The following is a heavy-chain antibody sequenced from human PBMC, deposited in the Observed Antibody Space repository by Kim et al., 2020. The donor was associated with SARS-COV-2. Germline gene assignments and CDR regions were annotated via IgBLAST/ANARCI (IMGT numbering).Heavy chain of an antibody. V-gene: IGHV3-11*06. CDR3: ARERPVGYCDTVGCHYYFDY. Sequence: GGSLRLSCTASGFNLKDYHMGWIRQAPGKRLEWTSYISMTSDNKRYGDSVEGRFSISKDDAKNSLYLQMDSLTVDDTGVYYCARERPVGYCDTVGCHYYFDYWGQGSLVIVSS. CDR1: GFNLKDYH. J-gene: IGHJ4*02. D-gene: IGHD2-15*01. CDR2: ISMTSDNK.